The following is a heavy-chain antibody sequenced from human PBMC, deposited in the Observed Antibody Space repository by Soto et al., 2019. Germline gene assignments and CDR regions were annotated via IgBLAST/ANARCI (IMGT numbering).Heavy chain of an antibody. D-gene: IGHD1-26*01. CDR2: IIPIFGTA. V-gene: IGHV1-69*13. J-gene: IGHJ6*02. CDR3: ARDGDLGGPQWEDYYYYYGMDV. Sequence: GASVKVSCKASGGTFSSYAISWVRQAPGQGLEWTGGIIPIFGTANYAQKFQGRVTITADESTSTAYMELSSLRSEDTAVYYCARDGDLGGPQWEDYYYYYGMDVWGQGTTVTVSS. CDR1: GGTFSSYA.